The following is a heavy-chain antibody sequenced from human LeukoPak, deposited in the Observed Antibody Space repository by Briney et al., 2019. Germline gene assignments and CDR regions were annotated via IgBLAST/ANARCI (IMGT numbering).Heavy chain of an antibody. Sequence: PGGSLRLSCAASGFTFSSYAMSWVRQAPGTGLERVSTISGSGGNTFYADSVKGRFTTSRDNSKNTLYLQMNSLRAEDTAVYYCAKDHGYGQQGYWGQGTLVTVSS. V-gene: IGHV3-23*01. D-gene: IGHD5-18*01. CDR2: ISGSGGNT. J-gene: IGHJ4*02. CDR1: GFTFSSYA. CDR3: AKDHGYGQQGY.